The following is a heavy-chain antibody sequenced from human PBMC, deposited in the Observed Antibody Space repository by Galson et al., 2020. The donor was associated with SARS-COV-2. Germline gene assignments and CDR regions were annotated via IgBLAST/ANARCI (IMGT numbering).Heavy chain of an antibody. CDR3: ARVGTRSGWKYYFDY. D-gene: IGHD6-19*01. CDR1: GFTFSSCW. Sequence: TGGSLRLSCAASGFTFSSCWMHWVRQAQGKGLVWVSRINSDGNSTSYADSVKGRFTISRDNAKNTLYLQMNSLRAEDTAVYYCARVGTRSGWKYYFDYWGQGTLVTVSS. V-gene: IGHV3-74*01. J-gene: IGHJ4*02. CDR2: INSDGNST.